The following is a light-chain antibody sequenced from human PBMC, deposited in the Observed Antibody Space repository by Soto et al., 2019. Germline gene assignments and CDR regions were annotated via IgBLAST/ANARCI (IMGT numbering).Light chain of an antibody. CDR1: QSISNY. CDR3: QRSYSLPHT. V-gene: IGKV1-39*01. Sequence: DIQMTQSPSFLSASIGDRVTITCRASQSISNYLNWYQQKPGKAPKLLIYAASSLQSGVPSRFSAGGSGTDFTLTISSLQPEDFATYCCQRSYSLPHTFGQGTKVEIK. J-gene: IGKJ1*01. CDR2: AAS.